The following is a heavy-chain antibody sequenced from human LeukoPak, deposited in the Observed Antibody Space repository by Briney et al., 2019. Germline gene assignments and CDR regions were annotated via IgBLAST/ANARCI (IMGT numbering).Heavy chain of an antibody. CDR2: IQYDGSNK. Sequence: GGSLRLSCASSGFTFSSHGMHWVRQAPGKGLGWVAFIQYDGSNKKYADAVKGRFTISRDNSKNTLYLQMNSLRAEDTAVYYCAAEGRIAAEVAFDIWGQGTMVTVSS. D-gene: IGHD6-13*01. CDR3: AAEGRIAAEVAFDI. J-gene: IGHJ3*02. V-gene: IGHV3-30*02. CDR1: GFTFSSHG.